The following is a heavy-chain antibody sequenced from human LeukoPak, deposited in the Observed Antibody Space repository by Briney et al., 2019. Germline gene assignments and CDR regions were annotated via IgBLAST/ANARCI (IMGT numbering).Heavy chain of an antibody. D-gene: IGHD3-22*01. CDR2: FDPEDGET. CDR1: GYTLTELS. Sequence: ASVKVSCTVSGYTLTELSTHRVRQAPGKGLEWMGGFDPEDGETIYAQKFQGRVTMTEDTSTDTAYMELSSLRSEDTAVYYCATDYYDSSGYCDYWGQGTLVTVSS. CDR3: ATDYYDSSGYCDY. V-gene: IGHV1-24*01. J-gene: IGHJ4*02.